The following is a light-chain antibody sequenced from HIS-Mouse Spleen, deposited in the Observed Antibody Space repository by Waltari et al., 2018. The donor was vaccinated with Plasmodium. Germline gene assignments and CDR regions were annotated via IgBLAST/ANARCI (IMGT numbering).Light chain of an antibody. V-gene: IGLV3-10*01. J-gene: IGLJ3*02. CDR3: YSTDSSGNHRV. CDR2: EDS. CDR1: ALPKKY. Sequence: SYELTQPPSVSVSPGQTARITCSGDALPKKYAYWYQQKSGQAPVLVIYEDSKRTSGIPERFSGSSSGTMATLTISGAQVEDEADYYWYSTDSSGNHRVFGGGTKLTVL.